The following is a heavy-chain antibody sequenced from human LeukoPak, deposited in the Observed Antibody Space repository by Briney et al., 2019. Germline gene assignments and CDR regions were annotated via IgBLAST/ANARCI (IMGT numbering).Heavy chain of an antibody. J-gene: IGHJ4*02. CDR2: INPNNGGT. CDR3: ARDPGYSSPRGDY. CDR1: GYTFTDYF. Sequence: ASVKVSCKASGYTFTDYFMHWVRQAPGQGLVWMGWINPNNGGTHYAQKFQGRVTMTRDTSISTAYMELSRLRSDDTAVYYCARDPGYSSPRGDYWGQGTLVTVSS. D-gene: IGHD5-18*01. V-gene: IGHV1-2*02.